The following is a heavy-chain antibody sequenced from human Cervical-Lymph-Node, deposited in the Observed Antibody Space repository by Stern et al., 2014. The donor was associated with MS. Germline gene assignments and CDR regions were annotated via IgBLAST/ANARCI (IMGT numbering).Heavy chain of an antibody. D-gene: IGHD2-2*01. CDR3: ARGPPGGDYFDY. J-gene: IGHJ4*02. CDR2: IGPNNGGT. V-gene: IGHV1-2*06. Sequence: QMQLVQSGAEVKKPGASVKVSCKASGFTFASYYMHWVRQAPGQGLEWMGRIGPNNGGTNSAQKFQGRVTMTRATSIRTAYLELSRLRSDDTAVYYCARGPPGGDYFDYWGQGTLVTVSS. CDR1: GFTFASYY.